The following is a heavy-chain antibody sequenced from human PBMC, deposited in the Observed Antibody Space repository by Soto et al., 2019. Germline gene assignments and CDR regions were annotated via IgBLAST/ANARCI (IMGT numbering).Heavy chain of an antibody. CDR2: INAGNGNT. J-gene: IGHJ5*02. CDR1: GYTFTSYA. V-gene: IGHV1-3*01. CDR3: ARSQLWLPASWFDP. Sequence: ASVKVSCKASGYTFTSYAMHWVRQAPGQRLEWMGWINAGNGNTKYSQKFQGRDTITRDTSASTAYMELSSLRSEDTAVYYCARSQLWLPASWFDPWGQGTLVTVSS. D-gene: IGHD5-18*01.